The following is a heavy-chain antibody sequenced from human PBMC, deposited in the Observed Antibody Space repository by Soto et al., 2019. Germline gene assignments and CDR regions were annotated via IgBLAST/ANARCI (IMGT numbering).Heavy chain of an antibody. J-gene: IGHJ6*03. CDR1: GGSISSYY. CDR3: ARGTGDCSSTSCYRYFPYYYYYYYMDV. D-gene: IGHD2-2*01. CDR2: IYYSGST. V-gene: IGHV4-59*08. Sequence: SETLSLTCTVSGGSISSYYWSWIRQPPGKGLEWIGYIYYSGSTNYNPSLKSRVTISVDTSKNQFSLKLSSVTAADTAVYYCARGTGDCSSTSCYRYFPYYYYYYYMDVWGKGTTVTVSS.